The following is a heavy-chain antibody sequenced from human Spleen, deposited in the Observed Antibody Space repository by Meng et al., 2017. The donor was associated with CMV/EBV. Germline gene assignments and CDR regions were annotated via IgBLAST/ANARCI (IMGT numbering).Heavy chain of an antibody. CDR1: GGALSSYA. D-gene: IGHD6-13*01. Sequence: SVKVSCKGSGGALSSYAFNWVRQAPGQGLEWMGVIIPIFGTTNYAEKFQGRVTLTTDESTSTAYMELRSLRSEDTAVYYCARQDSTHYYYYGMDVWGQGTTVTVSS. V-gene: IGHV1-69*05. CDR2: IIPIFGTT. CDR3: ARQDSTHYYYYGMDV. J-gene: IGHJ6*02.